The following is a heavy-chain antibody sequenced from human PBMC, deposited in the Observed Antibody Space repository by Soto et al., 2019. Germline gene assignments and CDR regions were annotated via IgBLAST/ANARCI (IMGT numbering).Heavy chain of an antibody. CDR1: GGTFSSYA. CDR2: IIPIFGTA. CDR3: AGSSGWYQGPYYYGMDV. D-gene: IGHD6-19*01. Sequence: SVKVSCKASGGTFSSYAISWVRQAPGQGLEWMGGIIPIFGTANYAQKFQGRVTITADESTSTAYMELSSLRSEDTAVYYCAGSSGWYQGPYYYGMDVWGQGTRVTVSS. J-gene: IGHJ6*02. V-gene: IGHV1-69*13.